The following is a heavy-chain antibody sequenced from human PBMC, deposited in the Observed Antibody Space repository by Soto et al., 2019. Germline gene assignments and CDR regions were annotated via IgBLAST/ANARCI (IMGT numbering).Heavy chain of an antibody. V-gene: IGHV3-33*06. CDR1: GFTFSTYG. J-gene: IGHJ6*03. CDR2: IWYDGSDK. CDR3: AKGNGFYNYLMYV. D-gene: IGHD2-8*01. Sequence: GGSLRLSCAASGFTFSTYGMHWVRQAPGKGLEWVAVIWYDGSDKYYADSVKGRFTISRDNSKNTLYLQMNSLRAEDTAVYYCAKGNGFYNYLMYVCGKGTTVPVYS.